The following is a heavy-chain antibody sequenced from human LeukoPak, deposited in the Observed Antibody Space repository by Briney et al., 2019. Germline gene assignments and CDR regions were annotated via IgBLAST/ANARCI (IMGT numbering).Heavy chain of an antibody. CDR2: IYYSGST. V-gene: IGHV4-59*01. CDR1: GGSISSYY. J-gene: IGHJ3*02. CDR3: ARGGVVDAFDI. Sequence: SETLSLTCTVSGGSISSYYWSWIRQPPGKGLEWIGYIYYSGSTNYNPSLKSRVTISVDTSKNQFSLKLCSVTTADTAVYYCARGGVVDAFDIWGQGTMVTVSS. D-gene: IGHD2-15*01.